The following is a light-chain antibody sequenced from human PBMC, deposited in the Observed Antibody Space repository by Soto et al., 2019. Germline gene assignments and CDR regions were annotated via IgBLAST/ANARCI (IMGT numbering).Light chain of an antibody. CDR3: QHYNSYSEA. CDR1: QSISSW. CDR2: KAS. J-gene: IGKJ1*01. Sequence: DIQMTQSPSTLSASVGDIVNIICRASQSISSWLAWYQQKPGKAPKLLIYKASTLESGVASNCSGSGSGTEFSLTIRSLQPDDFATYYCQHYNSYSEAFGQGTKVDIK. V-gene: IGKV1-5*03.